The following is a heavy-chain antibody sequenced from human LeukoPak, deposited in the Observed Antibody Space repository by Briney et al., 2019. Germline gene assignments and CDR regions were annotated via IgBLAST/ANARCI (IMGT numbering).Heavy chain of an antibody. D-gene: IGHD1-14*01. CDR1: GFTFSTYG. CDR3: AKEYSVRNQFDY. Sequence: GGSLRLSCAASGFTFSTYGMNWVRQAPGKGLEWVSAISAGGGNTYYADSVKGRFTITRDNSKNTLFLEMNSLRAEDTAVYYCAKEYSVRNQFDYWGQGTLVTVSS. J-gene: IGHJ4*02. CDR2: ISAGGGNT. V-gene: IGHV3-23*01.